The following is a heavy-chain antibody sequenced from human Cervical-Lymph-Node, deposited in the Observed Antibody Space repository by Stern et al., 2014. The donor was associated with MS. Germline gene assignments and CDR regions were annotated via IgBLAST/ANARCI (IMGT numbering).Heavy chain of an antibody. CDR1: GFIFSSYG. J-gene: IGHJ6*02. V-gene: IGHV3-30*03. D-gene: IGHD5-18*01. CDR2: ISDDGSNK. Sequence: VQLVESGGGVVQPGRSLRLSCAASGFIFSSYGMHWVRQAPGKGLEWVAVISDDGSNKYYADSVKGRFSISRDSSKDTLYLQMNRLRPEDTAVYYCARHRLPFYYYYGMDVWGPGTTVTVSS. CDR3: ARHRLPFYYYYGMDV.